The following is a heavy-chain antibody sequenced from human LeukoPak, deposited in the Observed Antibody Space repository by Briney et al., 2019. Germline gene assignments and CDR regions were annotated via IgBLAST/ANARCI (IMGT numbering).Heavy chain of an antibody. D-gene: IGHD3-22*01. CDR1: GYSFTSYW. V-gene: IGHV5-10-1*01. Sequence: GESLKISCKGSGYSFTSYWISWVRQMPGKGLEWMVRIDPSDSYTNYSPSFQGHVTISADKSISTAYLQWSSLKASDTAMYYCARLSYYYDSSGYYYVGPFDYWGQGTLVTVSS. CDR2: IDPSDSYT. J-gene: IGHJ4*02. CDR3: ARLSYYYDSSGYYYVGPFDY.